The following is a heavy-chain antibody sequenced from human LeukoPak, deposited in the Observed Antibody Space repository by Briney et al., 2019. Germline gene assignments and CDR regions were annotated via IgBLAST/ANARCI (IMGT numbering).Heavy chain of an antibody. CDR1: GYTFTSYG. V-gene: IGHV1-18*01. Sequence: ASVKVSCKASGYTFTSYGISWLRQAPGQGLEWMGWIRAYNGNTNYAQKLQGRVSMTTDTSTSAAYMEVSGLRSDDTAVYYCARYCCGGSCYWFGFDYWGEGTLVTVCS. CDR2: IRAYNGNT. J-gene: IGHJ4*02. D-gene: IGHD2-15*01. CDR3: ARYCCGGSCYWFGFDY.